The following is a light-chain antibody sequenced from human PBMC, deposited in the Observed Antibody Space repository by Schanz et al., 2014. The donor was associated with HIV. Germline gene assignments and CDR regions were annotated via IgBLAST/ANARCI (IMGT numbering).Light chain of an antibody. CDR1: SSDVGGFYY. CDR2: DVR. V-gene: IGLV2-14*03. CDR3: SSYAGTNNLWV. J-gene: IGLJ3*02. Sequence: QSALTQPASVSGSPGQSITISCTGTSSDVGGFYYVSWYQQHPGKAPKLMIYDVRHRPSGISNRFSGSKSGNTASLTISGLQAEDEADYFCSSYAGTNNLWVFGGGTKLTVL.